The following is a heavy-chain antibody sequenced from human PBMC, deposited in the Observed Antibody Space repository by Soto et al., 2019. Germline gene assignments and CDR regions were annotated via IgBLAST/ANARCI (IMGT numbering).Heavy chain of an antibody. J-gene: IGHJ6*02. Sequence: GGSLRLSCAASGFTFSSYAMSWVRQAPGKGLEWVSAISGSGGSTYYADSVKGRFTISRDNSKNTLYLQMNSLRAEDTAVYYCAKAAFGGVIAEKTGYYYYYGMDVWGQGTTVTVSS. CDR1: GFTFSSYA. D-gene: IGHD3-16*02. CDR3: AKAAFGGVIAEKTGYYYYYGMDV. CDR2: ISGSGGST. V-gene: IGHV3-23*01.